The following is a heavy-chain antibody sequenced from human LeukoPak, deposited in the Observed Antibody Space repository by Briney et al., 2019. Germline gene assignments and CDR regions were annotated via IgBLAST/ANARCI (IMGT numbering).Heavy chain of an antibody. CDR2: INPNSGGT. D-gene: IGHD6-13*01. CDR1: GYTFTGYY. V-gene: IGHV1-2*02. Sequence: GASAKVSCKASGYTFTGYYMHWVRQAPGQGLEWMGWINPNSGGTNYAQRFQGRVTMTRDTSISTAYMELSRLRSDDTAVYYCARGWDIAAAGSVLVDYWGQGTLVTVSS. CDR3: ARGWDIAAAGSVLVDY. J-gene: IGHJ4*02.